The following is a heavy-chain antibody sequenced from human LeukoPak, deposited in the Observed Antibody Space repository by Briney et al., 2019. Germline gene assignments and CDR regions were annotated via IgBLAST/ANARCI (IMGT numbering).Heavy chain of an antibody. CDR3: AKDGYCSSTSRYHYGMDV. J-gene: IGHJ6*02. V-gene: IGHV3-23*01. D-gene: IGHD2-2*03. Sequence: GGSLRLSCAASGFTFSSYAMSWVRQAPGKGLEWVSAISGSGGSTYYADSVKGRFTISRDNSKNTLYLQMNSLRAEDTAVYYCAKDGYCSSTSRYHYGMDVWGQGTTVTVSS. CDR1: GFTFSSYA. CDR2: ISGSGGST.